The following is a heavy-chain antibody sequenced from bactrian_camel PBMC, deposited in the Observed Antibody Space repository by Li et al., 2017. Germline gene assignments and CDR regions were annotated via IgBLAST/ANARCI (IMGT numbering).Heavy chain of an antibody. Sequence: HVQLVESGGGLVQAGGSLRLSCAASGYIYSSYCVGWFRQAPGKEREAVAAIYTGSGLTYYADSVKGRFTISRDIAKNMLYLQLTSLNTEDTAMYYCAKEGEREPGYNEYGADFGYWGPGTQVTVS. CDR1: GYIYSSYC. D-gene: IGHD1*01. CDR2: IYTGSGLT. J-gene: IGHJ6*01. V-gene: IGHV3S1*01. CDR3: AKEGEREPGYNEYGADFGY.